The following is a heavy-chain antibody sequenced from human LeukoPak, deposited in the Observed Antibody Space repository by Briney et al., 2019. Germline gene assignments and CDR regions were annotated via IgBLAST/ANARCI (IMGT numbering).Heavy chain of an antibody. CDR3: ARDRGYCTGGSCYRYFET. CDR2: ISHTGDTQ. Sequence: GGSLRLSCATSGFSFSSHWLNWVRQAPGKGLEWVSYISHTGDTQYYADSVKGRLTISRDNAKNSGYPQMNTLRAEDTAVYYCARDRGYCTGGSCYRYFETWGQGTLVTVSS. D-gene: IGHD2-15*01. CDR1: GFSFSSHW. J-gene: IGHJ4*02. V-gene: IGHV3-48*01.